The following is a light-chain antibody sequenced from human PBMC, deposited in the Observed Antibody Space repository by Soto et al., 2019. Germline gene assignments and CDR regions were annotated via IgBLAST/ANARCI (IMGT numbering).Light chain of an antibody. Sequence: MTQSPVTLSVSPGESATLSCRASQSVNRNLVWYQQKPGQAPRVLMYGASTRASGTPARFSGSGSGTEFTLTISSLQSEDFAVYYCQQYNNWPRTFGQGTKVEIK. J-gene: IGKJ1*01. V-gene: IGKV3-15*01. CDR3: QQYNNWPRT. CDR2: GAS. CDR1: QSVNRN.